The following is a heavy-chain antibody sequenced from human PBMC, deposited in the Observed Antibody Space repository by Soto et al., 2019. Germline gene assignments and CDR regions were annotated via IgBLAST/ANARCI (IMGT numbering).Heavy chain of an antibody. V-gene: IGHV4-31*03. J-gene: IGHJ6*02. D-gene: IGHD2-15*01. Sequence: SETLSLTCTVSGGSISSGGYYWSWIRQHPGKGLEWIGYIYYSGSTYYNPSLKSRVTISVDTSKNQFSLKLSSVTAADTAVYYCARAVNAGYCSGGSCRPSYYYGMDVWGQGTTVTVS. CDR3: ARAVNAGYCSGGSCRPSYYYGMDV. CDR1: GGSISSGGYY. CDR2: IYYSGST.